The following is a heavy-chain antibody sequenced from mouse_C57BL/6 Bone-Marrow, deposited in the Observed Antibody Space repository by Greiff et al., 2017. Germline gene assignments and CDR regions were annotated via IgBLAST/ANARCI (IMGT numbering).Heavy chain of an antibody. Sequence: VMLVESGPGLVAPSQSLSITCTVSGFSLTRYGVHWVRQPPGKGLEWLVVIWSDGSTTYTAALKSRLRISKDNSKNQVFLKMNSLQTDDTAMYYCARHLGSNYPMDYWGQGTSVTVSS. CDR2: IWSDGST. CDR1: GFSLTRYG. J-gene: IGHJ4*01. CDR3: ARHLGSNYPMDY. D-gene: IGHD2-5*01. V-gene: IGHV2-6-1*01.